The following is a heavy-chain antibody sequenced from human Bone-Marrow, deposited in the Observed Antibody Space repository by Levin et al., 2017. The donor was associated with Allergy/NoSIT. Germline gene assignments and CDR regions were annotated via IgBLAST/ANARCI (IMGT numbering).Heavy chain of an antibody. CDR2: IYWDDDK. D-gene: IGHD6-6*01. Sequence: SGPTLVKPTQTLTLTRTFSGFSLSTSGVGVGWIRQPPGKALEWLALIYWDDDKRYSPSLKSRLTITKDTSKNQVVLTMTNMDPVDTATYYCAQLIAARRGNNWFDPWGQGTLVTVSS. CDR3: AQLIAARRGNNWFDP. V-gene: IGHV2-5*02. J-gene: IGHJ5*02. CDR1: GFSLSTSGVG.